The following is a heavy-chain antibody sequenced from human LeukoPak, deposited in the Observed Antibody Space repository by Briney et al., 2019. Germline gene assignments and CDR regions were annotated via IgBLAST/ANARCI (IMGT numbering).Heavy chain of an antibody. D-gene: IGHD3-22*01. CDR3: ARSSGYIDY. CDR1: GFTLSSYW. J-gene: IGHJ4*02. V-gene: IGHV3-74*01. CDR2: INSDGSTT. Sequence: GGSLRLSCAASGFTLSSYWMHWVRQAPGKGLVWVSRINSDGSTTSYADSVKGRFTISRDNAKNTLYLQMNSLRAGDTAVYYCARSSGYIDYWGQGTLVTVSS.